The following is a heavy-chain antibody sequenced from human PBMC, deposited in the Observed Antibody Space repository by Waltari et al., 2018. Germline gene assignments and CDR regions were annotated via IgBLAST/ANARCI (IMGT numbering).Heavy chain of an antibody. Sequence: QVQLQQWGAGLLKPSETLSLTCAVYGGSFSGYYWSWIRQPPGKGLEWIGEINHSGSTNDNPSLKSRVTISVDTSKNQFSLKLSSVTAADTAVYYCARVDTAMVTDFDYWGQGTLVTVSS. CDR3: ARVDTAMVTDFDY. CDR2: INHSGST. D-gene: IGHD5-18*01. V-gene: IGHV4-34*01. CDR1: GGSFSGYY. J-gene: IGHJ4*02.